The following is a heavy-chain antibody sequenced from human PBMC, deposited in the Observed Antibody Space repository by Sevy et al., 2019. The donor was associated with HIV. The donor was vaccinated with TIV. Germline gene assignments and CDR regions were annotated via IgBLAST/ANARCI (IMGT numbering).Heavy chain of an antibody. V-gene: IGHV3-23*01. CDR1: GFTFSSYA. Sequence: GGSLRLSCAASGFTFSSYAMSWVRQAPGKGLEWVSAISGSGGSTYYADSVKGRFTISRDNSKNTLYLQMNSLRAEDTAVYYCAKAPGNLWFGEKYFDYWGQGTLVTVSS. CDR3: AKAPGNLWFGEKYFDY. CDR2: ISGSGGST. J-gene: IGHJ4*02. D-gene: IGHD3-10*01.